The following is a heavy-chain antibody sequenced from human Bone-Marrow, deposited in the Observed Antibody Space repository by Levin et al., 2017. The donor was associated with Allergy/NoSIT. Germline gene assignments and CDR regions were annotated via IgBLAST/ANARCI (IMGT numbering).Heavy chain of an antibody. CDR2: FYHAGGT. V-gene: IGHV4-38-2*02. J-gene: IGHJ4*02. D-gene: IGHD1-26*01. CDR3: ARERIVGTAHEY. CDR1: GFSISSGYY. Sequence: MASETLSLTCTVSGFSISSGYYWGWIRQSPGKGLEWIGSFYHAGGTHYNPSLKSRVTISVDKSKNQVFLRLTSVTAADTAVYYCARERIVGTAHEYWGQGTLVTVSS.